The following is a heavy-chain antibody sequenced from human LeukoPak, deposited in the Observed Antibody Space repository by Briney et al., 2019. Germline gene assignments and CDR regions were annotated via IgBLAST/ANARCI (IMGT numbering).Heavy chain of an antibody. D-gene: IGHD3-9*01. CDR3: ARGNILTGYCFDF. CDR2: IHCTGAT. V-gene: IGHV4-34*01. CDR1: GGSITGYY. Sequence: SETLSLTCAVYGGSITGYYWSWIRQTPGRGLEWVEEIHCTGATSYNPSLKSRATISTDTSKNQFSLRLSSVTAADTAVYYCARGNILTGYCFDFWGQGALVTVSS. J-gene: IGHJ4*02.